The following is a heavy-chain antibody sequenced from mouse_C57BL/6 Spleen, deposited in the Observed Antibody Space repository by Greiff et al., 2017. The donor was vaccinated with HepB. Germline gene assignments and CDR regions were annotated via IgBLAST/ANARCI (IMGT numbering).Heavy chain of an antibody. D-gene: IGHD1-1*02. CDR3: AREGTMAFDY. Sequence: QVQLQQPGAELVMPGASVKLSCKASGYTFTSYWMHWVKQRPGQGLEWIGEIDPSDSYTNYNQKFKGKSTLTVDKSSSTAYMQLSSLTSEDSAVYYCAREGTMAFDYWGQGTTLTVSS. V-gene: IGHV1-69*01. CDR2: IDPSDSYT. J-gene: IGHJ2*01. CDR1: GYTFTSYW.